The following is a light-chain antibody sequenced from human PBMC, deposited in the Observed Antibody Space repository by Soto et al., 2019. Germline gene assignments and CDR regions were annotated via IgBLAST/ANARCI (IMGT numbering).Light chain of an antibody. CDR3: QSYDSSLSRV. V-gene: IGLV1-40*01. Sequence: QSVLTQPPSVSGATWQRVTISCTGSSSKIGAGYDVHWYQQLPGTAPKLLIYGNSNRPSGVPDRFSGSKSGTSASLAITGLQAEDEADYYCQSYDSSLSRVFGGGTKLTVL. CDR1: SSKIGAGYD. J-gene: IGLJ2*01. CDR2: GNS.